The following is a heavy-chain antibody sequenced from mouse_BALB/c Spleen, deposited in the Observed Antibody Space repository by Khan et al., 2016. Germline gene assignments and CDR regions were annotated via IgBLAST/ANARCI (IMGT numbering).Heavy chain of an antibody. D-gene: IGHD2-14*01. CDR1: GYSFTSYY. CDR3: ARSTQFFNAKVY. V-gene: IGHV1S135*01. J-gene: IGHJ4*01. Sequence: EVELVESGPELMKPGASVKISCKASGYSFTSYYMHWVKQSHGKSLEWIGYIDPFNGGTSYNQNFKGKATLTVDKSSSTAYMHLSSLTSEDSAVYYYARSTQFFNAKVYRAQTTSVTAS. CDR2: IDPFNGGT.